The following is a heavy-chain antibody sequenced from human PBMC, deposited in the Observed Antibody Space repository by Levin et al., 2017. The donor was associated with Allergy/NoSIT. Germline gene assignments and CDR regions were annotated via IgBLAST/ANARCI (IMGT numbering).Heavy chain of an antibody. CDR1: GFTFSSYG. J-gene: IGHJ4*02. Sequence: AGGSLRLSCAASGFTFSSYGMHWVRQAPGKGLEWVAVIWYDGSNKYYADSVKGRFTISRDNSKNTLYLQMNSLRAEDTAVYYCARDTDCSSTSCYEYYFDYWGQGTLVTVSS. CDR2: IWYDGSNK. V-gene: IGHV3-33*01. D-gene: IGHD2-2*01. CDR3: ARDTDCSSTSCYEYYFDY.